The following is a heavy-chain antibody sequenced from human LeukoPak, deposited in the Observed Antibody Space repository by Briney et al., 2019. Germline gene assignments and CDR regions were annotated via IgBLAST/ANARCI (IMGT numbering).Heavy chain of an antibody. Sequence: SETLSLTCTVSGGSISSYYWSWIRQPPGKGLEWIGYIYYSGSTNYNPSLKSRITKSVDTSKNQFSLKLSSVTAADTAVYYCAREYCSSTSCPLDYWGQGTLVTVSS. D-gene: IGHD2-2*01. CDR2: IYYSGST. CDR1: GGSISSYY. J-gene: IGHJ4*02. CDR3: AREYCSSTSCPLDY. V-gene: IGHV4-59*01.